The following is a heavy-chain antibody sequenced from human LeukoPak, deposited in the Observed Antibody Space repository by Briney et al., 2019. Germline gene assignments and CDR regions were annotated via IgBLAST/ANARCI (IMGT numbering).Heavy chain of an antibody. D-gene: IGHD4-23*01. Sequence: QTLSLTCAISGDGVSSYDAAWDWIRQSPSRGLEWLGRTYYRSKWYYDYAVSVKSRITINPDTSKNQFSLQLNSVTPDDTAVFYCAREPSGHSGSFDSWGQGTLVTVSS. J-gene: IGHJ4*02. CDR3: AREPSGHSGSFDS. CDR2: TYYRSKWYY. V-gene: IGHV6-1*01. CDR1: GDGVSSYDAA.